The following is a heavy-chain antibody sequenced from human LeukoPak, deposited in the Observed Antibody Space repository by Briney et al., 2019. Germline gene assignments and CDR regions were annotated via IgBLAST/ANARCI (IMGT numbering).Heavy chain of an antibody. J-gene: IGHJ4*02. CDR3: ARDGSGYYYDSSGYGFDY. V-gene: IGHV1-18*01. CDR1: GYTFTSYG. Sequence: ASVKVSCKASGYTFTSYGISWVRQAPGQGLEWMGWISAYNGNTNYAQKLQGRVTMTTDTSTSTAYMELRSLRSDDTAVYYCARDGSGYYYDSSGYGFDYWGQGALVTVSS. D-gene: IGHD3-22*01. CDR2: ISAYNGNT.